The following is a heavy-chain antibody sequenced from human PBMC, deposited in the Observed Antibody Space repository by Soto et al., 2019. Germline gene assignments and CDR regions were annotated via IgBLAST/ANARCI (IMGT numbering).Heavy chain of an antibody. CDR3: ARVQKWLVSTNWFDP. V-gene: IGHV1-18*01. J-gene: IGHJ5*02. Sequence: ASVKVSCKASGYTVTNYGISWVRQAPGQGLEWMGWISADNGDISYARSLQGRVTMTTDTSTSTAHRELRSLGSDDTAVYYCARVQKWLVSTNWFDPWGQGTLVTVSS. CDR1: GYTVTNYG. CDR2: ISADNGDI. D-gene: IGHD6-19*01.